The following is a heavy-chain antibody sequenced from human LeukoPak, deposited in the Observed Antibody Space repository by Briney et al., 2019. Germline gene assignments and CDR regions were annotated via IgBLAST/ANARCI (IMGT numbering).Heavy chain of an antibody. J-gene: IGHJ3*02. D-gene: IGHD6-13*01. Sequence: GGSLRLSCVASRFSFSSYEMNWVRQAPGKGLEWLSYISSSGSTIFYADSVKGRFTISRDNAKNSLYLQMHRLRAEDTAVYYCARGRAGYSSSWGIWGQGTMVTVSS. CDR3: ARGRAGYSSSWGI. V-gene: IGHV3-48*03. CDR1: RFSFSSYE. CDR2: ISSSGSTI.